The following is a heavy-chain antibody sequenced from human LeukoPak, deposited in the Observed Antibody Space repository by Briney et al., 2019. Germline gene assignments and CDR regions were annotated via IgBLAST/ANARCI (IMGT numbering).Heavy chain of an antibody. Sequence: GASVKVSCKASGYTFTSYGITWVRQAPGQGLEWMGWISPYNGNTNYAQKLQGRVTMTTDTSTSTAYMELRSLRSDDTAVYYCARDYDILTGYYINYFDYWGQGTLVTVSS. J-gene: IGHJ4*02. V-gene: IGHV1-18*01. CDR1: GYTFTSYG. CDR3: ARDYDILTGYYINYFDY. D-gene: IGHD3-9*01. CDR2: ISPYNGNT.